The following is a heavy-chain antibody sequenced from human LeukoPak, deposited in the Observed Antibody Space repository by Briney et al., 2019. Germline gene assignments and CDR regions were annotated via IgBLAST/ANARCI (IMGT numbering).Heavy chain of an antibody. CDR3: ARAYSERYGLGYYYMDV. CDR2: ISSSGSTI. CDR1: GFTFSSYE. Sequence: GGSLRLSCAASGFTFSSYEVNWVRQAPGKGLEWVSYISSSGSTIYYADSVKGRFTISRDNAKKSVYLQMNSLRAEDTAVYYCARAYSERYGLGYYYMDVWGKGTTVTISS. J-gene: IGHJ6*03. D-gene: IGHD1-26*01. V-gene: IGHV3-48*03.